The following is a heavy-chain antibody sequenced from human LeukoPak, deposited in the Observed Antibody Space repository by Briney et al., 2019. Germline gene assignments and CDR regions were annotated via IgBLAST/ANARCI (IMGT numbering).Heavy chain of an antibody. CDR2: ISSSSYTI. Sequence: GGSLRLSCAASGFTFSSYGMSWVRQAPGKGLEWVSYISSSSYTIYYADSVKGRFTISRDNSKNTLYLQMNSLRAEDTAVYYCAKPWEWELLLGYWGQGTLVTVSS. CDR3: AKPWEWELLLGY. J-gene: IGHJ4*02. CDR1: GFTFSSYG. V-gene: IGHV3-23*01. D-gene: IGHD1-26*01.